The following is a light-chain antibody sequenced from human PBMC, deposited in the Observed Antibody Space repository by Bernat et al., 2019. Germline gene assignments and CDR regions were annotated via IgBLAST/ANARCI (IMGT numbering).Light chain of an antibody. J-gene: IGLJ1*01. CDR1: SSDIGSYNY. CDR2: DVA. CDR3: SSYTGSATYV. V-gene: IGLV2-14*03. Sequence: QSALTQPASVSGSPGQSITISCIGTSSDIGSYNYVSWYQQHPGKAPNLLIYDVANRPSGVSNRFSASKSGNTASLTISGLQAEDESDYYCSSYTGSATYVFGTGTKVTVL.